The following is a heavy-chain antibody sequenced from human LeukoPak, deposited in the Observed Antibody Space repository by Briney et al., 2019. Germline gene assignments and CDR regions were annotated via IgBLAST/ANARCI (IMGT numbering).Heavy chain of an antibody. CDR3: ARSSGYLETFDY. CDR2: IRYDGSNK. Sequence: GGSLRLSCAASGFTFSSYGMHWVRQAPGKGLEWVAFIRYDGSNKYYADSVKGRFTISRDNSKNTLYLQMNSLRAEDTAVYNCARSSGYLETFDYWGQGTLVTVSS. D-gene: IGHD3-22*01. J-gene: IGHJ4*02. CDR1: GFTFSSYG. V-gene: IGHV3-30*02.